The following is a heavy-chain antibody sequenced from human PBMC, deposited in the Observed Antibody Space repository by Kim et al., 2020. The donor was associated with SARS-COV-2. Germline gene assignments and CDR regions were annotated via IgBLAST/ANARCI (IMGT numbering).Heavy chain of an antibody. Sequence: SETLSLTCTVSGGSISSYYWSWIRQPPGKGLEWIGYIYYSGSTNYNPSLKSRVTISVDTSKDQFSLKLSSVTAADTAVYYCARLDPDYYYPHAFDIWGQGTMVTVSS. V-gene: IGHV4-59*08. D-gene: IGHD3-22*01. CDR2: IYYSGST. CDR3: ARLDPDYYYPHAFDI. J-gene: IGHJ3*02. CDR1: GGSISSYY.